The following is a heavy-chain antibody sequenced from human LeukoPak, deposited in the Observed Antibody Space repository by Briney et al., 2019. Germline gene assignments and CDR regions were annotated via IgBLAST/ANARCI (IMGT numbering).Heavy chain of an antibody. CDR3: ARHWKHCSGGSCLPYWYFDL. Sequence: TSETLSLTCTVSGGSISSSSYYWGWIRQPPGKGLEWIGSIYYSGSTNYNPSLKSRVTISVDTSKNQFSLKLSSVTAADTAVYYCARHWKHCSGGSCLPYWYFDLWGRGTLVTVSS. V-gene: IGHV4-39*01. CDR1: GGSISSSSYY. CDR2: IYYSGST. D-gene: IGHD2-15*01. J-gene: IGHJ2*01.